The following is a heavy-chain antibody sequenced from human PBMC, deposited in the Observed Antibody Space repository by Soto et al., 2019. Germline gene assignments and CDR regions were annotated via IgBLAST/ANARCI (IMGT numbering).Heavy chain of an antibody. CDR2: INPNSGGT. CDR1: GYTFTGYY. D-gene: IGHD6-13*01. Sequence: ASVKVSCKASGYTFTGYYMHWVRQAPGQGLEWMGWINPNSGGTNYAQKFQGRVTMTRDTSISTAYMELSRLRSDDTAVYYCARASIAAAGPYYYYYGMDVWGQGTTVTVSS. V-gene: IGHV1-2*02. J-gene: IGHJ6*02. CDR3: ARASIAAAGPYYYYYGMDV.